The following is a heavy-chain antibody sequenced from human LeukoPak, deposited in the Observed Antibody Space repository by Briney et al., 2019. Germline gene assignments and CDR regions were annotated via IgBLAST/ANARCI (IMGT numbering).Heavy chain of an antibody. D-gene: IGHD2-2*01. CDR3: ARVGRGYCSSTSCYLARRMVYYYMDV. CDR2: INHSGST. Sequence: SETLSLTCAVYGGSFSGYYWSWIRQPPGKGLEWIGEINHSGSTNYNPSLKSRVTISVDTSKNQFSLRPSSVTAADTAVYYCARVGRGYCSSTSCYLARRMVYYYMDVWGKGTTVTVSS. J-gene: IGHJ6*03. V-gene: IGHV4-34*01. CDR1: GGSFSGYY.